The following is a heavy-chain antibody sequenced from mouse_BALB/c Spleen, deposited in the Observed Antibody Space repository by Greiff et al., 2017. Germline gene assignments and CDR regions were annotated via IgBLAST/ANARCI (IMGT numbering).Heavy chain of an antibody. CDR3: ARGLYGNRFDY. J-gene: IGHJ2*01. V-gene: IGHV5-6-5*01. CDR1: GFTFSSYA. Sequence: DVKLVESGGGLVKPGGSLKLSCAASGFTFSSYAMSWVRQTPEKRLEWVASISSGGSTYYPDSVKGRFTISRDNARNILYLQMSSLRSEDTAMYYCARGLYGNRFDYWGQGTTLTVSS. D-gene: IGHD2-1*01. CDR2: ISSGGST.